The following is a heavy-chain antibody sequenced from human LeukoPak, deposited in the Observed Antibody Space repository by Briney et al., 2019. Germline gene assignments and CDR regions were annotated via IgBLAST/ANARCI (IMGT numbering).Heavy chain of an antibody. CDR1: GYTFTSYD. CDR2: MNPNSGNT. Sequence: ASVKVPCKASGYTFTSYDINWVRQATGQGLEWMGWMNPNSGNTGYAQKFQGRVTMTRNTSISTAYMELSSLRSEDTAVYYCARGHEDYYDSSGYLWWFDPWGQGTLVTVSS. J-gene: IGHJ5*02. CDR3: ARGHEDYYDSSGYLWWFDP. D-gene: IGHD3-22*01. V-gene: IGHV1-8*01.